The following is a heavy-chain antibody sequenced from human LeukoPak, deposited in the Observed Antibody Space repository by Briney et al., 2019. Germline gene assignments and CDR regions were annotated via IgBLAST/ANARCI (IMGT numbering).Heavy chain of an antibody. Sequence: SGTLSLTCTVSGGSISSSSYYWGWIRQPPGKGLKWIGSIYYSGSTYYNPSLKSRVTISVDTSKNQFSLKLSSVTAADTAVYYCASGLRFRELVSFDYWGQGTLVTVSS. CDR1: GGSISSSSYY. V-gene: IGHV4-39*01. CDR3: ASGLRFRELVSFDY. CDR2: IYYSGST. D-gene: IGHD3-10*01. J-gene: IGHJ4*02.